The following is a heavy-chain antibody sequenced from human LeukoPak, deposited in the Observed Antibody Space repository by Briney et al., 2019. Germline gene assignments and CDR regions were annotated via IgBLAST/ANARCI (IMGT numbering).Heavy chain of an antibody. Sequence: ASLKVSCKASGYTFTSYDINWVRQATGQGLEWMGWMNPNSGNTGYAQKFQGRVTITRNTSISTAYMELSSLRSEDTAVYYCARAYYDILTGYYPGYYYYYMDVWGKGTTVTVSS. J-gene: IGHJ6*03. CDR1: GYTFTSYD. CDR2: MNPNSGNT. V-gene: IGHV1-8*03. CDR3: ARAYYDILTGYYPGYYYYYMDV. D-gene: IGHD3-9*01.